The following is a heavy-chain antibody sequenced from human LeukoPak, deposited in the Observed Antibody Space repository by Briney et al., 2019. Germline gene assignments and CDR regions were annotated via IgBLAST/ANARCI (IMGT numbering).Heavy chain of an antibody. V-gene: IGHV3-7*01. D-gene: IGHD1-26*01. CDR2: IKIDGTEK. CDR3: ARRVVGGTVYFDY. J-gene: IGHJ4*02. Sequence: SGGSLRLSCAASGFAFGTYWMTWVRQAPGKGLEWVPNIKIDGTEKLYADPVKGRFPISRDNAKNSLYLQMSSLRAEDTAVYYCARRVVGGTVYFDYWGQGTLVTVSS. CDR1: GFAFGTYW.